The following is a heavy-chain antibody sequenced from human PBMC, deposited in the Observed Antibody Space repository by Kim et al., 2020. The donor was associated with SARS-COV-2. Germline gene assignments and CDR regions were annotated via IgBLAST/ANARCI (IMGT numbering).Heavy chain of an antibody. CDR3: ARGPYYYDSSGYYFTSYFDY. J-gene: IGHJ4*02. V-gene: IGHV3-64*01. CDR2: ISSNGGST. Sequence: GGSLRLSCAASGFTFSSYAMHWVRQAPGKGLEYVSAISSNGGSTYYANSVKGRFTISRDNSKNTLYLQMGSLRAEDMAVYYCARGPYYYDSSGYYFTSYFDYWGQGTLVTVSS. CDR1: GFTFSSYA. D-gene: IGHD3-22*01.